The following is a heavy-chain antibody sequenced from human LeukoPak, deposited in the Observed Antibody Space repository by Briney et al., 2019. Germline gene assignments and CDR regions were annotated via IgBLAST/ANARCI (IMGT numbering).Heavy chain of an antibody. D-gene: IGHD1-26*01. CDR1: GFTFSDYY. CDR2: ISSSGSTI. CDR3: ARTERQGAPLFDP. Sequence: AGGSLRLSCAASGFTFSDYYMSWIRQAPGKGLEWVSYISSSGSTIYYADSVKGRFTISRDNAKNSLYLQMNSLRAEDTAVYYCARTERQGAPLFDPWGQGTLVTVSS. J-gene: IGHJ5*02. V-gene: IGHV3-11*04.